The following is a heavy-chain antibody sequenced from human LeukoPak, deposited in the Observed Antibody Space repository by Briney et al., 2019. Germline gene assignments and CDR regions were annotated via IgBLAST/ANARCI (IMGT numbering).Heavy chain of an antibody. V-gene: IGHV4-39*07. J-gene: IGHJ4*02. Sequence: SETLSLTCTVSGGSISSSTYYWGWIRQPPGKGLEWIGEINHSGSTNYNPSLKSRVTISVDTSKNQFSLKLSSVTAEDTAVYYCARDSEGSFDYWGQGTLVTVSS. CDR2: INHSGST. CDR1: GGSISSSTYY. D-gene: IGHD1-26*01. CDR3: ARDSEGSFDY.